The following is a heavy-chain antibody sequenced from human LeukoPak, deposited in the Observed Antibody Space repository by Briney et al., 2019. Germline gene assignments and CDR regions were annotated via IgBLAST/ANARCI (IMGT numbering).Heavy chain of an antibody. V-gene: IGHV4-39*01. J-gene: IGHJ4*02. CDR2: IYYSGST. D-gene: IGHD2-2*01. Sequence: SETLSLTCTVSGGSISSSSYYWGWIRQPPGKGLEWIGSIYYSGSTYYSPSLKSRVTISVDTSKDQFSLKLSSVTAADTAVYYCARVVVVPAATIWGFDYWGQGTLVTVSS. CDR3: ARVVVVPAATIWGFDY. CDR1: GGSISSSSYY.